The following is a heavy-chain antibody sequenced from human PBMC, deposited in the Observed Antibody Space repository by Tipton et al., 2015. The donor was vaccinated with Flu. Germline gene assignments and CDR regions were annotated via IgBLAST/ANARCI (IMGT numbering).Heavy chain of an antibody. CDR3: VRSSGVKWELGGPLDS. CDR2: ITWDSDAE. Sequence: RSLRLSCATSGFTFVDHAMHWVRQAPGTGLEWVSGITWDSDAEDYADSVEGRFTISRDNAKKSLYLQMHSLRPDDTALYYCVRSSGVKWELGGPLDSWGQGTPVTVSS. D-gene: IGHD1-26*01. CDR1: GFTFVDHA. V-gene: IGHV3-9*01. J-gene: IGHJ4*02.